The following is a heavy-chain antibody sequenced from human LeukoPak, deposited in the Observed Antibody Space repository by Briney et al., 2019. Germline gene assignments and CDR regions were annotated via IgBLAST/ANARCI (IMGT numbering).Heavy chain of an antibody. CDR1: GGSISSYY. CDR3: ATSDTVVSLYYFDY. Sequence: PSETLSLTCTVSGGSISSYYWSWIRQPPGKGLEWIGYIYYSGSTYYNPSLKSRVTISVDTSKNQFSLKLSSVTAADTAVYYCATSDTVVSLYYFDYWGQGTLVTVSS. V-gene: IGHV4-59*12. J-gene: IGHJ4*02. CDR2: IYYSGST. D-gene: IGHD4-23*01.